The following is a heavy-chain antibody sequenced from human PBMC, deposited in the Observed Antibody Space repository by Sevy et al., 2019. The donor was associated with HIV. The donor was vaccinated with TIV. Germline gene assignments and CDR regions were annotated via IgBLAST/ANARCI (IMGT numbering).Heavy chain of an antibody. CDR1: GGSISSISYY. Sequence: SESLSLTCTVSGGSISSISYYWGWICQPPGQGLEWIGSLYYSGSTYYNPSLKSRVTISVDPSKNQFSLRLSSVTAVDTAVYYCARLSGSYNGDLDYWGQGTLVTVSS. CDR3: ARLSGSYNGDLDY. D-gene: IGHD3-22*01. CDR2: LYYSGST. V-gene: IGHV4-39*01. J-gene: IGHJ4*02.